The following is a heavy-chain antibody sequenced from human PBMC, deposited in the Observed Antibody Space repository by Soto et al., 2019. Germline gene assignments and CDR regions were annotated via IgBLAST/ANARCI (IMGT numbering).Heavy chain of an antibody. CDR3: VQGRYPTMASPLDQ. V-gene: IGHV1-8*02. J-gene: IGHJ5*02. CDR1: GYNFNTFD. D-gene: IGHD1-1*01. Sequence: ASVKVSCKASGYNFNTFDIYWVRQATGHGLEWMGWMNPNSGNTGYAQELRGRVTMTRNTSNTTAYMELTSLTSDDTAMYYCVQGRYPTMASPLDQWGQGTQVTVSS. CDR2: MNPNSGNT.